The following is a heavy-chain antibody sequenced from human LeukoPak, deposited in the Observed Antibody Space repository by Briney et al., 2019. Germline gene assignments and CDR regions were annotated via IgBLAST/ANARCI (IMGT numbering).Heavy chain of an antibody. CDR2: IYSGGST. CDR1: GFTVSRNY. Sequence: QTGGSLRLSCAASGFTVSRNYMSWVGQAPGKGLEWVSVIYSGGSTYYADSVKGRFTISRDNSKNTLFLQMNSLRAEDTAMYYCAKGGALRGLTWFDPWGQGTLVTVSS. V-gene: IGHV3-53*01. CDR3: AKGGALRGLTWFDP. D-gene: IGHD3-22*01. J-gene: IGHJ5*02.